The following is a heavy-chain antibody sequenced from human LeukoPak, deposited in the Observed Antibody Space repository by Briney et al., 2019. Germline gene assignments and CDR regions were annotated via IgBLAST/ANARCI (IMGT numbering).Heavy chain of an antibody. Sequence: QSGGSLRLSCAASGFTFTSYEMNWVRQAPGKGLEWVSYISTSGSTIYYADSVKGRFTISRDNAKNSLYLQMNSLRAEDTAVYYCARPYYVAANYYFDYWGQGTLVTVSS. V-gene: IGHV3-48*03. D-gene: IGHD1-26*01. J-gene: IGHJ4*02. CDR3: ARPYYVAANYYFDY. CDR2: ISTSGSTI. CDR1: GFTFTSYE.